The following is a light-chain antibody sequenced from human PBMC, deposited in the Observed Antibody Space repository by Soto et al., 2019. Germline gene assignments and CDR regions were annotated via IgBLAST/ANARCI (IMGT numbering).Light chain of an antibody. CDR1: TGAVTPNNF. Sequence: QAVVTQEPSLTVSPGGTVTLTCAFNTGAVTPNNFANWFQQKPGQPPRALIFGTDDKHSWTPARFSGSVLGDKAALTLTGVQPEDEADYYCLLSYGDVWLFGGGTQLTVL. CDR3: LLSYGDVWL. V-gene: IGLV7-43*01. J-gene: IGLJ7*01. CDR2: GTD.